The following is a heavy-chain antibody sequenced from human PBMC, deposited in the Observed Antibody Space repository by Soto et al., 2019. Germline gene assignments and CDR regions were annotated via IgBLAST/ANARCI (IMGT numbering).Heavy chain of an antibody. CDR3: ARDDGGFWSGYYYGMDV. Sequence: GGSLRLSCAASGFTFSSYGMHWVRQAPGKGLEWVAVIWYDGSNKYYADSVKGRFTISRDNSKNTLYLQMNSLRAEDTAVYYCARDDGGFWSGYYYGMDVWGQGTTVTVSS. V-gene: IGHV3-33*01. CDR2: IWYDGSNK. D-gene: IGHD3-3*01. CDR1: GFTFSSYG. J-gene: IGHJ6*02.